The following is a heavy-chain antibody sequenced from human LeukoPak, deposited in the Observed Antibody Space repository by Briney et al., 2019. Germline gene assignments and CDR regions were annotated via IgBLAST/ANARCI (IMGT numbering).Heavy chain of an antibody. CDR2: INPNSGGT. CDR3: ARWVGSKYYFDY. J-gene: IGHJ4*02. V-gene: IGHV1-2*02. CDR1: GYTFTGYY. Sequence: ASVKVSRKASGYTFTGYYMRWVRQAPGQGLEWMGWINPNSGGTNYAQKFQGRVTMTGDTSISTAYMELSRLRFDDTAVYYCARWVGSKYYFDYWGQGTMVTVSS. D-gene: IGHD4-11*01.